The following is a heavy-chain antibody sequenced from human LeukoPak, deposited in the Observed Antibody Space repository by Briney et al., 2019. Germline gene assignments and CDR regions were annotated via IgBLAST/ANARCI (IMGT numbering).Heavy chain of an antibody. CDR1: GYTFTGYY. J-gene: IGHJ4*02. CDR2: VNPNSGGT. Sequence: ASVKVSCKASGYTFTGYYMHWVRQAPGQGLEWMGWVNPNSGGTNYAQKFQGRVTMTRDTSISTAYMELSRLRSDDTAVYYCARAKYSGYDYSLVSDFDYWGQGTLVTVSS. D-gene: IGHD5-12*01. CDR3: ARAKYSGYDYSLVSDFDY. V-gene: IGHV1-2*02.